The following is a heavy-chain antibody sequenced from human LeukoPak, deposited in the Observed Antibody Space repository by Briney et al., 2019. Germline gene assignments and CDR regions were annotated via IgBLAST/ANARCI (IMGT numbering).Heavy chain of an antibody. J-gene: IGHJ6*02. V-gene: IGHV5-51*01. D-gene: IGHD2-2*01. CDR1: GYSFTSYW. CDR2: IYPGGSDT. CDR3: ARHHCSSTSCYPPYYYYGMDV. Sequence: GESLKISCKGSGYSFTSYWIGWVRQMPGKGLEWMGIIYPGGSDTRYSPSFQGQVTISADKSISTAYLQWSSLKASDTAMYYCARHHCSSTSCYPPYYYYGMDVWGQGTTVTVSS.